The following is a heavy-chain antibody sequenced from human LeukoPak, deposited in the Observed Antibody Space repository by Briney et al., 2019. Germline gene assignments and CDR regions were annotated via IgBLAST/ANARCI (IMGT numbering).Heavy chain of an antibody. CDR1: GFTFSDHH. D-gene: IGHD3-3*01. J-gene: IGHJ4*02. CDR2: IRNKANGYTT. Sequence: GGSLRLSCAASGFTFSDHHMDWVRQAPGKGLEWVGRIRNKANGYTTESAASVKGRFTISRDDSKNSLYLQMNSLKTEDTAVYYCAREGTEYYDFWSGYPYFDYWGQGTLVTVSS. V-gene: IGHV3-72*01. CDR3: AREGTEYYDFWSGYPYFDY.